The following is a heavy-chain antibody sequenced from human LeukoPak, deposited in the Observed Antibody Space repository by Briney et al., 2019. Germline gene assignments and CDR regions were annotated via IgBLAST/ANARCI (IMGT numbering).Heavy chain of an antibody. CDR2: VSSSRTTT. CDR1: GFTFSTFG. D-gene: IGHD2-2*03. Sequence: GGSLRLSCVASGFTFSTFGVNWVRQAPGKGLEWVSYVSSSRTTTYYADSVKGRFTISRDDAKSSLYLQMNSLRAEDTALYYCARMSTGYCDDYWGQGTLVAVSS. V-gene: IGHV3-48*01. J-gene: IGHJ4*02. CDR3: ARMSTGYCDDY.